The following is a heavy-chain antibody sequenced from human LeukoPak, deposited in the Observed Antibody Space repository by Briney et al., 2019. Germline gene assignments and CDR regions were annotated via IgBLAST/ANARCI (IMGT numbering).Heavy chain of an antibody. D-gene: IGHD5-18*01. CDR1: GYSISSGYY. CDR2: IYHSGST. Sequence: PSETLSLTCAVSGYSISSGYYWGWIRQPPGKGLEWIGSIYHSGSTYYNPSLKSRVTISVDTSKNQFSLKLSPVTAADTAVYYCARTDTAMVDYWGQGTLVTVSS. J-gene: IGHJ4*02. CDR3: ARTDTAMVDY. V-gene: IGHV4-38-2*01.